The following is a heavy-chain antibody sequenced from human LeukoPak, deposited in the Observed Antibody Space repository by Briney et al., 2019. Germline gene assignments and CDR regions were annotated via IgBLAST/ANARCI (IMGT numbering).Heavy chain of an antibody. CDR2: IYYSGST. J-gene: IGHJ4*02. V-gene: IGHV4-39*07. D-gene: IGHD5-12*01. Sequence: SETLSLTCTVSGGSISSSSYYWGWIRQPPGKGLEWIGSIYYSGSTYYNPSLKSRVTISVDTSKNQFSLKLSSVTAADTAVYYCARSIVATVELFDYWGQGTLVTVSS. CDR1: GGSISSSSYY. CDR3: ARSIVATVELFDY.